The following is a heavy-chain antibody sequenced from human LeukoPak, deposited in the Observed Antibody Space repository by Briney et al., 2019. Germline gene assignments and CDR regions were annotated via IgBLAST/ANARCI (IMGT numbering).Heavy chain of an antibody. D-gene: IGHD5-24*01. CDR2: ISTSSSTI. CDR1: GFTFSSYS. Sequence: TGGSLRLSCAASGFTFSSYSMNWVRQAPGKGLEWVSYISTSSSTIYYADSVKGRFTISRDNAKNSLYLQMNSLRAEDTAVCYCTRDQVEMATIPISYGMDVWGQGTTVTVSS. V-gene: IGHV3-48*01. CDR3: TRDQVEMATIPISYGMDV. J-gene: IGHJ6*02.